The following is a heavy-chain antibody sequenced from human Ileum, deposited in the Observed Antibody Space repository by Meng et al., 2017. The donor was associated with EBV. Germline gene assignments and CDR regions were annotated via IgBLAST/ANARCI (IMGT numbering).Heavy chain of an antibody. D-gene: IGHD3-22*01. Sequence: ESGHGLVKPSETRPLTSTVSGGSISSSNHYWGWIRQPPGKGLEWIANIYYSGSTYYNPSLKSRVTISVDTSKNQFSLKLSSVTAADTAVYYCARVPSYYYDSRGYVTPFDYWGQGTLVTVSS. CDR2: IYYSGST. CDR3: ARVPSYYYDSRGYVTPFDY. CDR1: GGSISSSNHY. J-gene: IGHJ4*02. V-gene: IGHV4-39*07.